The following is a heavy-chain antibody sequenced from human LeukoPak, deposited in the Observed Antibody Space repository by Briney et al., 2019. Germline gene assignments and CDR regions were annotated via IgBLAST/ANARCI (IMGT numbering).Heavy chain of an antibody. CDR1: GFTFSSYA. V-gene: IGHV3-23*01. Sequence: PGGSLRLSCAASGFTFSSYAMSWVRQAPGKGLEWVSAISGSGGSTYYADSVKGRFTISRDNSKNTLYLQMNSLRAEDTAVYYCATRPPGRYYYDSSGYYLHWYFDLWGRGTLVTVSS. J-gene: IGHJ2*01. D-gene: IGHD3-22*01. CDR2: ISGSGGST. CDR3: ATRPPGRYYYDSSGYYLHWYFDL.